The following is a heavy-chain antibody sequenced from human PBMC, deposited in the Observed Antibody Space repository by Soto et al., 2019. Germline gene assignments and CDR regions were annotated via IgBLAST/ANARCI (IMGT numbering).Heavy chain of an antibody. CDR1: GFTFSSYS. Sequence: GGSLRLSCAASGFTFSSYSMNWVRQAPGKGLEWVSYISSSSSTIYYADSVKGRFTISRDNAKNSLYLQMNSLRAEDTAVYYCARDMAVRGVISAFDIWGQGTMVTVSS. CDR2: ISSSSSTI. V-gene: IGHV3-48*01. D-gene: IGHD3-10*01. CDR3: ARDMAVRGVISAFDI. J-gene: IGHJ3*02.